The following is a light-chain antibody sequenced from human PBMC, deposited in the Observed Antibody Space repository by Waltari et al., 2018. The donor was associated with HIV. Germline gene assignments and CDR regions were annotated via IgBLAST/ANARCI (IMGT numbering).Light chain of an antibody. CDR2: WAS. Sequence: DIVMTQSPNSLAVSLGERATINCRPSRTILSSSENRASLAWYQQKPGQSPKVLISWASTRASGVPDRFSGSGSGTNFSLTISALQSDDVALYDCQQYYTPGPTFGGGTKVEIK. CDR3: QQYYTPGPT. V-gene: IGKV4-1*01. CDR1: RTILSSSENRAS. J-gene: IGKJ4*01.